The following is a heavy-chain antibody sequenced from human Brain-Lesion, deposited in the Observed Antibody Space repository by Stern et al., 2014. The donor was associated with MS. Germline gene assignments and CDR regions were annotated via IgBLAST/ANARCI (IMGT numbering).Heavy chain of an antibody. CDR1: GFTFSSFG. V-gene: IGHV3-30*18. Sequence: VQLVQSGGGVVQPGRPLRLSCAASGFTFSSFGMHWVRQAPGKGLAWGAVISYDGSNKYYADSVKGRFTISRDNSKNTLYMQMNSLRAEDTAVYYCAKDRQWLTYFFDYWGQGSLVTVSS. CDR3: AKDRQWLTYFFDY. D-gene: IGHD3-22*01. CDR2: ISYDGSNK. J-gene: IGHJ4*02.